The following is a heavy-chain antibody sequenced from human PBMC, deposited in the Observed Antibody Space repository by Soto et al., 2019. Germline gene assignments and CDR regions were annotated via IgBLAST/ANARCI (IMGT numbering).Heavy chain of an antibody. V-gene: IGHV3-23*01. D-gene: IGHD5-12*01. J-gene: IGHJ4*02. CDR1: GFTFSGYA. CDR2: ISGSGGST. CDR3: ARENRVGYNLAFDF. Sequence: PGGSLRLSCAASGFTFSGYAMSWVRQAPGKGLEWVSAISGSGGSTYYADSVKGRFTISRDNSKNTLYLQMNSLRSEDTALFYCARENRVGYNLAFDFWGQGTLVTVSS.